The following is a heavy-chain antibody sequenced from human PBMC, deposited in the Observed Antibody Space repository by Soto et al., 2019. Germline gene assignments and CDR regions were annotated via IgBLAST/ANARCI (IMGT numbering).Heavy chain of an antibody. CDR1: GFTFSSYA. CDR2: ISGSGGST. Sequence: PGGSLRLSCAASGFTFSSYAMSWVRQAPGKGLEWVSAISGSGGSTYYADSVKGRFTISRDNSKNTLYLQMNSLRAEDTAVYYCAKDIDSYVTMIVVVARGLWAYGMDVWGQGTTVTVSS. J-gene: IGHJ6*02. CDR3: AKDIDSYVTMIVVVARGLWAYGMDV. D-gene: IGHD3-22*01. V-gene: IGHV3-23*01.